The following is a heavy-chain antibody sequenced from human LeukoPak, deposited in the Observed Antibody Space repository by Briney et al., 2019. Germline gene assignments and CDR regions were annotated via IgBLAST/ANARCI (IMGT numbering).Heavy chain of an antibody. CDR1: GYTFTSYG. Sequence: ASVKVSCKASGYTFTSYGISWVRQAPGQGLEWMGWISAYNGNTNYAQKFQGRVTITADESTSTAYMELSSLRAEDTAVYYCAKEHEIQLLLWFGESHAGYYFDYWGQGTLVTVSS. CDR2: ISAYNGNT. CDR3: AKEHEIQLLLWFGESHAGYYFDY. D-gene: IGHD3-10*01. J-gene: IGHJ4*02. V-gene: IGHV1-18*01.